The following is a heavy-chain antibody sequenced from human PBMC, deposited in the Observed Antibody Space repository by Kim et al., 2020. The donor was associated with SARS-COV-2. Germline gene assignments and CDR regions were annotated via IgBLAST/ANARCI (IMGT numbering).Heavy chain of an antibody. CDR3: ARDRELAADTFGDFDY. CDR1: GYTFSDYF. J-gene: IGHJ4*02. D-gene: IGHD6-25*01. V-gene: IGHV1-2*06. Sequence: ASVKVSCKASGYTFSDYFIHWVRQAPGQGLEWMGRIRPGSGGTNYAQKFQGRVTMTRDTSISTGYMELSSLRSDDTAVYYCARDRELAADTFGDFDYWGQGTLVTVSS. CDR2: IRPGSGGT.